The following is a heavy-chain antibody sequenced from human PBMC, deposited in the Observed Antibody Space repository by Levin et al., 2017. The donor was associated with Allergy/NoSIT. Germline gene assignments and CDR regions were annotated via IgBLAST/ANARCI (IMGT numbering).Heavy chain of an antibody. Sequence: SGESLKISCAASGFTFSSYAMSWVRQAPGKGLEWVSAISGSGDSTYYADSVKGRFTISRDNSKNTLYLQMNSLRAEDTAVYYCARTRGCSSTSCYPDYWGQGTLVTVSS. CDR2: ISGSGDST. D-gene: IGHD2-2*01. CDR1: GFTFSSYA. CDR3: ARTRGCSSTSCYPDY. J-gene: IGHJ4*02. V-gene: IGHV3-23*01.